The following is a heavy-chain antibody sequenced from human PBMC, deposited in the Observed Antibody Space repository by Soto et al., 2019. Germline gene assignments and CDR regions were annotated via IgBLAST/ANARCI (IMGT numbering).Heavy chain of an antibody. D-gene: IGHD5-12*01. J-gene: IGHJ4*02. Sequence: QVQLVQSGAEVKKPGSSVQVSCKASGGGNLRDYRTTWVRQAPGQGLEWMGGMIPKLGSANYAQNFQGRVRSTADESTSTVYMELRSLRSEDTAVYYCAGGGGGYNFGAVYWGQGTPVTVSS. CDR2: MIPKLGSA. CDR1: GGGNLRDYR. CDR3: AGGGGGYNFGAVY. V-gene: IGHV1-69*01.